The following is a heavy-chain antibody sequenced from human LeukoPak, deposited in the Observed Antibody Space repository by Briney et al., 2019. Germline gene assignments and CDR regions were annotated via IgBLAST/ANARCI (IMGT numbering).Heavy chain of an antibody. CDR3: ARDPPGKYLVYFDY. V-gene: IGHV3-21*01. J-gene: IGHJ4*02. Sequence: GGSLRLSCAASGFSISDYSMNWVRQAPGKGPEWVSSISSSSSFIYYADSVKGRFTISRDNAKNSLYLQMNSLRAEDTAVYYCARDPPGKYLVYFDYRGQGTLVTVSS. CDR2: ISSSSSFI. D-gene: IGHD1-14*01. CDR1: GFSISDYS.